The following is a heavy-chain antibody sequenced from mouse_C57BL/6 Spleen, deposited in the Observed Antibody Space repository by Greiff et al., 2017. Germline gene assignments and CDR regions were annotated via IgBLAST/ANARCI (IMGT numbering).Heavy chain of an antibody. CDR2: ISSGSSTI. V-gene: IGHV5-17*01. J-gene: IGHJ2*01. CDR3: AKEGYFDY. Sequence: EVKLVESGGGLVKPGGSLKLSCAASGFTFSDYGMHWVRQAPEKGLEWVAYISSGSSTIYYANTVKGRFTISRDNAKNTLFLQMTSLGSYDTAMYYCAKEGYFDYWGQGTALTVSS. CDR1: GFTFSDYG.